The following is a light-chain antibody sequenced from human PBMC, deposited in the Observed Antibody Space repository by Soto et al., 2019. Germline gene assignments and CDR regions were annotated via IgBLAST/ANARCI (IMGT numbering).Light chain of an antibody. Sequence: QSVLTQPPSVSGSPGQSVTISCTGTSSDVGSYNRVSWYQQPPGTAPKLMIYEVSNRPSGVPDRFSGSKSGNTASLTISGLQAEDEADYYCSSYTSSNIVVFGGGTKVTVL. V-gene: IGLV2-18*02. CDR1: SSDVGSYNR. J-gene: IGLJ2*01. CDR2: EVS. CDR3: SSYTSSNIVV.